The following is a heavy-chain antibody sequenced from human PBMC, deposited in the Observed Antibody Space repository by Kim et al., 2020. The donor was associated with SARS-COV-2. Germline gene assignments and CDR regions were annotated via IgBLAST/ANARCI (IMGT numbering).Heavy chain of an antibody. V-gene: IGHV4-34*01. CDR3: ARGRGRLA. Sequence: SGSTNYNPALKSRVTISVDTSKNQFSLKLSSVTAADTAVYYCARGRGRLAWGQGTLVTVSS. J-gene: IGHJ5*02. CDR2: SGST. D-gene: IGHD1-1*01.